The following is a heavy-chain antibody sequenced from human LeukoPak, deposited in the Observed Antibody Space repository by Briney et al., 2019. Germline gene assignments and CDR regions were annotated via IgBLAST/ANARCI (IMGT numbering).Heavy chain of an antibody. CDR3: ARDMITIFGVAIGTAFDI. CDR1: GGTFSSYA. CDR2: IIPIFGTA. J-gene: IGHJ3*02. Sequence: SVKVSRKASGGTFSSYAISWVRQAPGQGLEWMGGIIPIFGTANYAQKFQGRVTITADESTSTAYMGLSSLRSEDTAVYYCARDMITIFGVAIGTAFDIWGQGTMVTVSS. V-gene: IGHV1-69*01. D-gene: IGHD3-3*01.